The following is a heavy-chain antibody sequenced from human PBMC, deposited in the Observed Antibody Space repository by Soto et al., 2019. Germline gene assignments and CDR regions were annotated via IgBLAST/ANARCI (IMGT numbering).Heavy chain of an antibody. CDR1: GGTFSSYT. V-gene: IGHV1-69*02. J-gene: IGHJ4*02. D-gene: IGHD4-4*01. CDR2: IIPILGIA. Sequence: QVQLVQSGAEVKKPGSSVKVSCKASGGTFSSYTIGWVRQAPGQGPEWMGRIIPILGIANYAQKFQGRVTISADKSTSTAYMELSSLRSEDTAVYYCARALQGGFDYWGQGTLLTVSS. CDR3: ARALQGGFDY.